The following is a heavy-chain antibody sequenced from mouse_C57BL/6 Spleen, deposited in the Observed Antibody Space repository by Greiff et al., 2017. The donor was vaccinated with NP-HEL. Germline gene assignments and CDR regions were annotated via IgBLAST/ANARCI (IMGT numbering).Heavy chain of an antibody. CDR1: GYSITSDY. D-gene: IGHD2-10*01. CDR2: ISYSGST. CDR3: AISSYGPQYFDV. J-gene: IGHJ1*03. Sequence: EVQLQQSGPGLAKPSPTLSLTCSVTGYSITSDYWNWIRKFPGNKLEYIGYISYSGSTYYNPSLKSRISITQDTSKTQYYLQLNSVTTEDTATYYCAISSYGPQYFDVWGTGTTVTVSS. V-gene: IGHV3-8*01.